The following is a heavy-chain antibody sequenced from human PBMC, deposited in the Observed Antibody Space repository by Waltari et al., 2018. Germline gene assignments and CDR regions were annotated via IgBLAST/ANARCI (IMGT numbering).Heavy chain of an antibody. V-gene: IGHV4-39*01. CDR1: GVSIRTTSYY. CDR2: VYYNGIT. Sequence: QLQLQESGPGLVRPSETLSLTCTVSGVSIRTTSYYWGWIRQPPGKGLEWIGTVYYNGITYYNPSLESRVTMSVDTSNSQQFSLRLTSVTAADTAVYYCARQGPGGRAYDMWGQGSMLTVSS. J-gene: IGHJ3*02. CDR3: ARQGPGGRAYDM.